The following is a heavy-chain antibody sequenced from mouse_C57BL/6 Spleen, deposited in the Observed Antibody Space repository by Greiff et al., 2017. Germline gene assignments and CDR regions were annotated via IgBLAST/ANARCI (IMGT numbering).Heavy chain of an antibody. CDR2: INPYNGGT. J-gene: IGHJ4*01. CDR3: ASRYYAMDY. CDR1: GYTFTDYY. V-gene: IGHV1-19*01. Sequence: EVQLQQSGPVLVKPGASVKMSCKASGYTFTDYYMNWVKQSHGKSLEWIGVINPYNGGTSYNQKFKGKATLTVDKSSSTAYMELNSLTSEDSAVYYCASRYYAMDYWGQGTSVTVSA.